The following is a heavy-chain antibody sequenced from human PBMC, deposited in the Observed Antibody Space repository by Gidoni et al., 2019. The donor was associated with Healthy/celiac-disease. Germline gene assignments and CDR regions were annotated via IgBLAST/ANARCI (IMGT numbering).Heavy chain of an antibody. V-gene: IGHV4-39*07. Sequence: QLQLQESGPGLVKPSETLSLTCTVSGGSISSSSYYWGWLRQPPGKGLEWIGSIYYSGSTYYNPSLKSRVTISVDTSKNQFSLKLSSVTAADTAVYYCARGSIAAAGLDYWGQGTLVTVSS. J-gene: IGHJ4*02. CDR3: ARGSIAAAGLDY. CDR2: IYYSGST. CDR1: GGSISSSSYY. D-gene: IGHD6-13*01.